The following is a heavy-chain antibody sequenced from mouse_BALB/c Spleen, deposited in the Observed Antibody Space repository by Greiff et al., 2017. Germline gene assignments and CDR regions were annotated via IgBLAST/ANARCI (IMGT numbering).Heavy chain of an antibody. J-gene: IGHJ2*01. CDR3: ARTGDGYPDY. Sequence: VKLQESGAELVRPGTSVKVSCKASGYAFTNYLIEWVKQRPGQGLEWIGVINPGSGGTNYNEKFKGKATLTADKSSSTAYMQLSSLTSDDSAVYFCARTGDGYPDYWGQGTTLTVSS. CDR1: GYAFTNYL. V-gene: IGHV1-54*03. D-gene: IGHD2-3*01. CDR2: INPGSGGT.